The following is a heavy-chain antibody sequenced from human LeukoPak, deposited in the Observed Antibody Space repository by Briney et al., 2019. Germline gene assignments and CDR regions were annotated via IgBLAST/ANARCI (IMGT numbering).Heavy chain of an antibody. V-gene: IGHV4-38-2*02. CDR3: ASSGIMITFGGVIVPYFDY. J-gene: IGHJ4*02. Sequence: PSETLSLTCTVSGYSISSGYYWGWIRQPPGKGLEWIGSIYHSGSTYYNPSLKSRVTISVDTSKNQFSLKLSSVTAADTAVYYCASSGIMITFGGVIVPYFDYWGQGTLVTVSS. CDR2: IYHSGST. D-gene: IGHD3-16*02. CDR1: GYSISSGYY.